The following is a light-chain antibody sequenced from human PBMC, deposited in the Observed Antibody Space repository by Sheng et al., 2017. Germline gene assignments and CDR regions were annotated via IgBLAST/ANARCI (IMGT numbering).Light chain of an antibody. CDR2: AAS. J-gene: IGKJ4*01. CDR3: QQSYGTPLT. CDR1: QNISIN. V-gene: IGKV1-39*01. Sequence: DIQLTQSPSSLSTSVGDGVTITCRASQNISINLNWYQHTLGKAPKLLIHAASTLQTGVPSRFNGGGSGTDFTLTISPFQPEDFATYYCQQSYGTPLTFGGGTRVEVK.